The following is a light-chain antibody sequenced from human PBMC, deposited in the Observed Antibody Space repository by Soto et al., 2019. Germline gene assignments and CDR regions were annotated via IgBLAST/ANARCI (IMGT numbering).Light chain of an antibody. CDR1: SSDGGDYNY. Sequence: QSVLTRPPSASGSAGRSVTISCTGTSSDGGDYNYVSWYQQHPGKAPKLMIYEVSKRPSGVPDRFSGSKSGNTASLTVSGLQAEDEADYYCSSYAGSNKNVFGTGTKVTVL. V-gene: IGLV2-8*01. CDR3: SSYAGSNKNV. CDR2: EVS. J-gene: IGLJ1*01.